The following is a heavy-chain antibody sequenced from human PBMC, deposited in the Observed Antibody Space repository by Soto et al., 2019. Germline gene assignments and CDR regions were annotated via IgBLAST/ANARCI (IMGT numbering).Heavy chain of an antibody. CDR3: ARMRYQLPSSVVWFDP. Sequence: QVQLQQWGAGLLRPSETLSLTCDVYGGSLSGSYWSWIRQTPGKGLEWIGEINHTGGTNYSPSLKSRVTISIDTSNNQFSLKLSSVTAADTAIYYCARMRYQLPSSVVWFDPWGQGTLVTVSS. CDR1: GGSLSGSY. J-gene: IGHJ5*02. V-gene: IGHV4-34*02. D-gene: IGHD2-2*01. CDR2: INHTGGT.